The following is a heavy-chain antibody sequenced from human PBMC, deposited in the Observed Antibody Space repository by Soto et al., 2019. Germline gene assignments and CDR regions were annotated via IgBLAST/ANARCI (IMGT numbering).Heavy chain of an antibody. Sequence: SETLSLTCTVSGGSISSYYWSWIRQPPGKGLEWIGYIYYSGSTNYNPSLKSRVTISVDTSKNQFSLKLSSVTAADTAVYYCARLGDFWSGYYNWFAPWGQGTLVTVSS. D-gene: IGHD3-3*01. V-gene: IGHV4-59*08. J-gene: IGHJ5*02. CDR2: IYYSGST. CDR3: ARLGDFWSGYYNWFAP. CDR1: GGSISSYY.